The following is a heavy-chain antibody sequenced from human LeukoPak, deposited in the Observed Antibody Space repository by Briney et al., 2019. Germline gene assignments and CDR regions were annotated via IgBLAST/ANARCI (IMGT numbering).Heavy chain of an antibody. CDR1: GFTFSSYA. D-gene: IGHD6-13*01. CDR3: ARDPHNVAANWFDP. J-gene: IGHJ5*02. Sequence: TGGSLRLSCAASGFTFSSYAMSWVRQAPGKGLEWVSTILGSGGGDTTYYADSVKGRFTISRDNADNSLYLQMNSLSPEDTAVYYCARDPHNVAANWFDPWGQGALVTVSS. CDR2: ILGSGGGDTT. V-gene: IGHV3-23*01.